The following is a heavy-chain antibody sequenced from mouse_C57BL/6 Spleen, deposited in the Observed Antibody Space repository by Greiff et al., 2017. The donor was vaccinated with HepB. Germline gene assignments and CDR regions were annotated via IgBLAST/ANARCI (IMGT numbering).Heavy chain of an antibody. CDR3: ARTGFYGSRGYFDV. Sequence: VKVVESGPGLVAPSQSLSITCTVSGFSLTSYAISWVRQPPGKGLEWLGVIWTGGGTNYNSALKSRLSISKDNSKSQVFLKMNSLQTDDTARYYCARTGFYGSRGYFDVWGTGTTVTVSS. CDR1: GFSLTSYA. D-gene: IGHD1-1*01. V-gene: IGHV2-9-1*01. J-gene: IGHJ1*03. CDR2: IWTGGGT.